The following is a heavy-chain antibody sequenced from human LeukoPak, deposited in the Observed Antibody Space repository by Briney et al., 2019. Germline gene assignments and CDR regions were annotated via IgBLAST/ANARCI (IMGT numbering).Heavy chain of an antibody. CDR3: ARDYYHSSGRQSSTLDY. D-gene: IGHD3-22*01. V-gene: IGHV1-2*02. CDR2: INPNSGGT. J-gene: IGHJ4*02. Sequence: GASVKVSCKASGYTFTGYYMHWVRQAPGQGLEWMGWINPNSGGTNYAQKFQGRVTMTRDTSISTAYMELSRLRSDDTAVYYCARDYYHSSGRQSSTLDYWGQGTLVTVSS. CDR1: GYTFTGYY.